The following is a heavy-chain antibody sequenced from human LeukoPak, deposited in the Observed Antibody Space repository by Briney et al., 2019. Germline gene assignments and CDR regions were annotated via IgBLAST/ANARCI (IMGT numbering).Heavy chain of an antibody. Sequence: GGSLRLSCAASGFTFNSYSMNWVRQAPGKGLEWVSSISSSSSYIYYADSVKGRFTISRDNAKNSLYLQMNSLRAEDTAVYYCASAVAAAPIDAFDIWGQGTMVTVSS. V-gene: IGHV3-21*01. CDR2: ISSSSSYI. D-gene: IGHD6-13*01. J-gene: IGHJ3*02. CDR1: GFTFNSYS. CDR3: ASAVAAAPIDAFDI.